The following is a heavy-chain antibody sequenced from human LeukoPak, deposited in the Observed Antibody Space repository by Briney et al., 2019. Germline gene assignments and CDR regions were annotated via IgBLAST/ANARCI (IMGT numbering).Heavy chain of an antibody. Sequence: PGGSLRLSCSASGFTFRNFAISWVRQAPGKGLEWVSSIGGGDTHYADSVKGRFTISRDDSRSTVDLQMSSLRAEGTAVYYCAKDGQSFNSLYDYFASWGRGTLVTVSS. V-gene: IGHV3-23*01. D-gene: IGHD2-15*01. CDR2: IGGGDT. CDR3: AKDGQSFNSLYDYFAS. J-gene: IGHJ4*02. CDR1: GFTFRNFA.